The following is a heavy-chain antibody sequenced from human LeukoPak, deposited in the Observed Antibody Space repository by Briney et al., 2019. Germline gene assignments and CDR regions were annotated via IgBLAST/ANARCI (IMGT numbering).Heavy chain of an antibody. CDR3: AGGGWRD. J-gene: IGHJ4*02. CDR1: GFAFSSYE. D-gene: IGHD5-24*01. CDR2: ISSSGRTT. Sequence: GGSLRLSCAASGFAFSSYEMSWVRQAPGKGLEWVSYISSSGRTTYYADSVKGRFTFSRDNAKNSLYLQMNSLRAEDTAIYYCAGGGWRDWGQGTLVTVSS. V-gene: IGHV3-48*03.